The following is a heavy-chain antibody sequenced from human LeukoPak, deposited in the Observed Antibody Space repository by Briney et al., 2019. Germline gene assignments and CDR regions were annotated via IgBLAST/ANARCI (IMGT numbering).Heavy chain of an antibody. D-gene: IGHD2-2*01. CDR3: ARKYQLLTNRYYYYYMDV. CDR1: GYTFTSYG. J-gene: IGHJ6*03. CDR2: ISAYNGNT. V-gene: IGHV1-18*01. Sequence: GASVKVSCKASGYTFTSYGISWVRQAPGQGLEWMGWISAYNGNTNYAQKLRGRVTMTTDTSTSTAYMELSSLRSEDTAVYYCARKYQLLTNRYYYYYMDVWGKGTTVTVSS.